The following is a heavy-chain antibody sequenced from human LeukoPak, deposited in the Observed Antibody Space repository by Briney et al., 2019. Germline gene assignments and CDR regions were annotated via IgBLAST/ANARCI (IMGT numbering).Heavy chain of an antibody. CDR2: INHSGST. J-gene: IGHJ3*02. CDR1: GGSFSGYY. D-gene: IGHD5-12*01. V-gene: IGHV4-34*01. Sequence: SETLSLTCAVYGGSFSGYYWSWIRQPPGKGLEWIGEINHSGSTNYNPSLKSRVTISVDTSKNQFSLKLSSVTAADTAVYYCAREIVAGLGVSFDIWGQGTMVTVSS. CDR3: AREIVAGLGVSFDI.